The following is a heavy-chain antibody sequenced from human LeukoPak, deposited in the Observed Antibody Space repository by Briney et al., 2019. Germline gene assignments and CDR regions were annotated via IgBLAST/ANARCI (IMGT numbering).Heavy chain of an antibody. J-gene: IGHJ6*02. V-gene: IGHV3-23*01. CDR1: GFTLSNYA. D-gene: IGHD3-22*01. CDR3: AKDNYDSSGYYRDYYSMDV. CDR2: ISGGST. Sequence: PGGSLRLSCAASGFTLSNYAMSWVRQAPGKGLEWVSAISGGSTYYADSVKGRFTISRDNSKDTLYLQMNSLRAEDTAVYYCAKDNYDSSGYYRDYYSMDVWGQGTTVTVSS.